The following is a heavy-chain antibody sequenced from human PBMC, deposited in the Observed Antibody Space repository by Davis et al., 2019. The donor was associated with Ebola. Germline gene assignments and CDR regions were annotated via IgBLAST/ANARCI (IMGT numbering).Heavy chain of an antibody. J-gene: IGHJ5*02. CDR1: GDSVSSNSAA. V-gene: IGHV6-1*01. D-gene: IGHD1-20*01. CDR2: TYYRSKWHH. CDR3: ARVVTGRFDP. Sequence: SETLSPTCPISGDSVSSNSAAWNWIRQSPSRGLEWLGRTYYRSKWHHDYAVSVKSRITINPDTSKNQFSLQLNSVTPEDTAVYYWARVVTGRFDPWGQGTLVTVSS.